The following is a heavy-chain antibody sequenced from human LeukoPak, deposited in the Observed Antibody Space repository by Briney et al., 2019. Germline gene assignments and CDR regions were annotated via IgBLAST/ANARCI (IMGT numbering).Heavy chain of an antibody. D-gene: IGHD6-19*01. J-gene: IGHJ4*02. CDR1: GYTFTSYD. CDR2: MNPNSGNT. V-gene: IGHV1-8*01. Sequence: ASVKVSCKASGYTFTSYDINWVRQATGQGLEWMGWMNPNSGNTGYAQKFQGRVTMTEDTSTDTAYMELSSLRSEDTAVYYCATKRGIAVAGTWVYWGQGTLVTVSS. CDR3: ATKRGIAVAGTWVY.